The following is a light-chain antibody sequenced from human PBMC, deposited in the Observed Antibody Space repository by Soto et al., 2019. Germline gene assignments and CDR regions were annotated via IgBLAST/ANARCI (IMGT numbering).Light chain of an antibody. V-gene: IGKV1-27*01. CDR2: AAS. CDR3: QTYNSAPCT. CDR1: QGISNY. Sequence: DIQMTQSPSSLSASVGDRVTITCRASQGISNYLAWYQQKPGKVPKLLIYAASTLQSGVPSRFSGSGSGTDLTLTISSLQPEEVATYYCQTYNSAPCTVGPGTKVEIK. J-gene: IGKJ1*01.